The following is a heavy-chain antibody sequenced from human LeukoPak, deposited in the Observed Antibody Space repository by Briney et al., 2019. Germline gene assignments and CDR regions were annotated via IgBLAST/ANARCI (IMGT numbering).Heavy chain of an antibody. V-gene: IGHV3-21*01. Sequence: GGSLRLSCSASGFTFSGYSMMWVRPAPGKGLEWVSSITSSSSYIYYAASVKGRFTISRDNAKNSLYLQMNSLRAEDTAVYYCARGETSWTLPNDYWGQGTLVTVS. J-gene: IGHJ4*02. CDR1: GFTFSGYS. CDR2: ITSSSSYI. D-gene: IGHD2-2*01. CDR3: ARGETSWTLPNDY.